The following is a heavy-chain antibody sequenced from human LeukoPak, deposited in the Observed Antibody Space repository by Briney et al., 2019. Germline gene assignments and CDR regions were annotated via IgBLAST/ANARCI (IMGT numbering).Heavy chain of an antibody. Sequence: GGSLRLSCAASGFTFSSYGMHWVRQAPGKGLEWVSAISGRGANTYYADSVKGRFTISRDNSKNTLYMQMNSLRAEDTAVYYCATSKYSGSYWGQGTLVTVSS. CDR1: GFTFSSYG. D-gene: IGHD1-26*01. V-gene: IGHV3-23*01. CDR3: ATSKYSGSY. CDR2: ISGRGANT. J-gene: IGHJ4*02.